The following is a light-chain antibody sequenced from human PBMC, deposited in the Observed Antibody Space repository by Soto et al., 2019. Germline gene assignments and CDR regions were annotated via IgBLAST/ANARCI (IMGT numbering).Light chain of an antibody. CDR3: LQSDSTPLA. CDR2: AAS. Sequence: DIQMTQSPSSLSASVGDRVTITCRASQSISTYLNWYQQKTGKGPKVLIYAASSLQSGVLSRFSGTGSPTDFILTISSLQPEDFATYYCLQSDSTPLAFGEGTKLE. V-gene: IGKV1-39*01. J-gene: IGKJ2*01. CDR1: QSISTY.